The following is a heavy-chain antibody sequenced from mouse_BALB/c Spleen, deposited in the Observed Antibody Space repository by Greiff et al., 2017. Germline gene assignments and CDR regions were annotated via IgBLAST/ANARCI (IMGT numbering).Heavy chain of an antibody. Sequence: EVMLVESGGGLVQPGGSRKLSCAASGFTFSDYGMAWVRQAPGKGPEWVAFISNLAYSIYYADTVTGRFTISRENAKNTLYLEMSSLRSEDTAMYYCARAQVPYYAMDYWGQGTSVTVSS. CDR3: ARAQVPYYAMDY. CDR1: GFTFSDYG. V-gene: IGHV5-15*02. J-gene: IGHJ4*01. D-gene: IGHD3-1*01. CDR2: ISNLAYSI.